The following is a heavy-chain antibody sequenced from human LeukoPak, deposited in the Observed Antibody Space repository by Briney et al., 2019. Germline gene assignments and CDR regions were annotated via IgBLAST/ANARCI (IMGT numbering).Heavy chain of an antibody. CDR2: IIPIFGTA. J-gene: IGHJ6*03. V-gene: IGHV1-69*05. Sequence: SVKVSCKASGGTFSSYAISWVRQAPGQGLEWMGGIIPIFGTANYAQKFQGRVTITTDESTSTAYMELSSLRSEDTAVYYCATKGDTTVTTFYYYMDVWGKGTTVTVSS. CDR3: ATKGDTTVTTFYYYMDV. D-gene: IGHD4-17*01. CDR1: GGTFSSYA.